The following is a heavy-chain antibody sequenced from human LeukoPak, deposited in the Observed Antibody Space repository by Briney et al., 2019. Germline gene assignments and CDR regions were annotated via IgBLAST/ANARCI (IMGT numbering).Heavy chain of an antibody. CDR1: GYTFSTYS. CDR2: ISAYSGNT. Sequence: LRASVKVSCEASGYTFSTYSISWVRQAPGQGLEWMGWISAYSGNTNYAHKLQGRVTMTTDTSTSTAYMELRSLRSDDTAVYYCARHRSRMVRGGDWFDPWGQGTLVTVSS. V-gene: IGHV1-18*01. CDR3: ARHRSRMVRGGDWFDP. D-gene: IGHD3-10*01. J-gene: IGHJ5*02.